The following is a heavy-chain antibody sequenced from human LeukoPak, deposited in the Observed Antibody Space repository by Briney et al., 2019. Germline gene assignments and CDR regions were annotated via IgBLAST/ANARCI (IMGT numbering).Heavy chain of an antibody. CDR3: ARDQLGYYGSGSYYYFDY. CDR2: ISGSGGST. D-gene: IGHD3-10*01. Sequence: GGSLRLSCAASGFTFSISGMGWVRQAPGKGLECVSPISGSGGSTSYADSVKGRFTISRDNSKNTLYLQMNSLRAEDTAVYYCARDQLGYYGSGSYYYFDYWGQGTLVTVSS. V-gene: IGHV3-23*01. J-gene: IGHJ4*02. CDR1: GFTFSISG.